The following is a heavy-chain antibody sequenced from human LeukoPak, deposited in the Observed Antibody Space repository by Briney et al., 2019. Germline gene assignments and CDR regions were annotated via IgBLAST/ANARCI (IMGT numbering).Heavy chain of an antibody. V-gene: IGHV3-53*01. CDR2: IYSGGST. CDR1: GFTVSSNY. Sequence: GGSLRLSCAASGFTVSSNYMSWVRQAPGKGLEWVSVIYSGGSTYYADSVRGRFTISRDNSKNTLYLQMNSLRAEDTAVYYCAKGKGADTLDYWGQGTLVTVSS. J-gene: IGHJ4*02. CDR3: AKGKGADTLDY. D-gene: IGHD5-18*01.